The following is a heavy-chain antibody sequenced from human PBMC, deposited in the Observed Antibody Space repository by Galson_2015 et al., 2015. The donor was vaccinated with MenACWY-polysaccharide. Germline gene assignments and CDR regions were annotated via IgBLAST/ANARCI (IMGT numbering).Heavy chain of an antibody. Sequence: SLRLSCAASGLIVSANYMAWFRQPPGKGLEWVSTIYSGGNTYYADSVKGRFTISRDNSKNTLYLQMNSLRADDTAMYYCARHRPRGNGMDVRGQGTTVTVSS. CDR1: GLIVSANY. D-gene: IGHD1-14*01. CDR3: ARHRPRGNGMDV. J-gene: IGHJ6*02. CDR2: IYSGGNT. V-gene: IGHV3-53*01.